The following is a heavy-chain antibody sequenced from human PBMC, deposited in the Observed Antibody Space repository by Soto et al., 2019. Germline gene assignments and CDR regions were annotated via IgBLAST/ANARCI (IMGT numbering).Heavy chain of an antibody. J-gene: IGHJ4*02. V-gene: IGHV1-58*01. CDR3: AATLDWGSYDFGGYHS. CDR1: GFTFSRSA. CDR2: IVAGGGKT. D-gene: IGHD3-22*01. Sequence: SVKVSCKGSGFTFSRSAVQWLRQARGQGFEWIGWIVAGGGKTDYAQNFQERVTITTDMSTSTAYMELSSLNSDDTAVYYCAATLDWGSYDFGGYHSWGQGALVTVSS.